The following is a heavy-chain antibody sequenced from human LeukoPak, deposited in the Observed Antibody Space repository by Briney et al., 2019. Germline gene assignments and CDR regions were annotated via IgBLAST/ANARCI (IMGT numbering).Heavy chain of an antibody. CDR2: IIPIFGTA. Sequence: SVKVSCKASGYTFTSYYMHWVRQAPGQGLEWMGGIIPIFGTANYAQKFQGRVTITADKSTSTAYMELSSLRSEDTAVYYCARDRFTMVRGRLYWFDPWGQGTLVTVSS. D-gene: IGHD3-10*01. CDR3: ARDRFTMVRGRLYWFDP. J-gene: IGHJ5*02. V-gene: IGHV1-69*06. CDR1: GYTFTSYY.